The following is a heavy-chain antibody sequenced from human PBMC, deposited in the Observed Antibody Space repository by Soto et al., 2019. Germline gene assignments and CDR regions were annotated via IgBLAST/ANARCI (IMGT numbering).Heavy chain of an antibody. CDR2: ISGSSGST. D-gene: IGHD3-10*01. J-gene: IGHJ4*02. CDR1: GYTFTSYG. CDR3: ARGNYFGSGTFDY. Sequence: QVQLEQSGAEVKKPGASVKVSCKTSGYTFTSYGVSWVRQAPGQGLEWMAWISGSSGSTYSAQNFQGRSTGSPDTSVDTAPRELRRFRSGDSAIYYFARGNYFGSGTFDYWGQGTLVTVSS. V-gene: IGHV1-18*01.